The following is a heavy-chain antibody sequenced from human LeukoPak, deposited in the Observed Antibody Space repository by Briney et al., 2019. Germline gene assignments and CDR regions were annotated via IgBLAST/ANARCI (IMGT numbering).Heavy chain of an antibody. D-gene: IGHD6-13*01. CDR2: ISYDGSNK. J-gene: IGHJ4*02. V-gene: IGHV3-30*04. CDR1: GFTFSSYA. CDR3: ARSLRSSSWYTYFDY. Sequence: GGSLRLSCAASGFTFSSYAMHWVRQAPGKGLEWVAVISYDGSNKYYADSVKGRFTISRDNSKNTLYLQMNSLRAEDTAVYYCARSLRSSSWYTYFDYWGQGTLVTVSS.